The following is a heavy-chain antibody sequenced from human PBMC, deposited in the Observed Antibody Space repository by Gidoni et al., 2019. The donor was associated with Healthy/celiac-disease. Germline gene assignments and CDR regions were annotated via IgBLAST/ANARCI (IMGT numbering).Heavy chain of an antibody. CDR2: LDPESGET. J-gene: IGHJ6*02. V-gene: IGHV1-24*01. D-gene: IGHD6-6*01. CDR1: GYTITELS. CDR3: ATTLYLPYSSSSNYYYYGMDV. Sequence: QVQLVKSGAEVKKPGASVKVSCKVSGYTITELSMHWGLQAPGKGLEWMGGLDPESGETIYAQKFQGRVTMTEDTSTDTAYMELSSLRSEYTALYYCATTLYLPYSSSSNYYYYGMDVWGQGTTVTVSS.